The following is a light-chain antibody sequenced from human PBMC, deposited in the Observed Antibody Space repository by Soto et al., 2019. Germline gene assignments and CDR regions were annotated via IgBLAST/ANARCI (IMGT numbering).Light chain of an antibody. CDR2: AAS. J-gene: IGKJ2*01. CDR1: QGISSY. CDR3: QQYYTSPRT. Sequence: AIRMTQSPSSFSATTGDRVTITCRASQGISSYLAWYQQKPGKAPKLLIYAASTLQSGVPSRFSGSGSGTDFTLTISCLQSEDFATYYSQQYYTSPRTLGQGTQLEIK. V-gene: IGKV1-8*01.